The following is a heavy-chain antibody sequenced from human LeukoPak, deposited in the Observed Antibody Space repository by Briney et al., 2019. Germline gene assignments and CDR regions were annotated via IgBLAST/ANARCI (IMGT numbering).Heavy chain of an antibody. Sequence: PGGSLRLSCAASGFTFSTYEMNWVRQAPGKGLEWVSYISSSGRAIYYADSVKGRFTISRDNAKNSLYLQMNSLRAEDTAVYYCARARSGSYYVFDYWGQGTLVTVSS. CDR3: ARARSGSYYVFDY. CDR2: ISSSGRAI. J-gene: IGHJ4*02. V-gene: IGHV3-48*03. CDR1: GFTFSTYE. D-gene: IGHD3-10*01.